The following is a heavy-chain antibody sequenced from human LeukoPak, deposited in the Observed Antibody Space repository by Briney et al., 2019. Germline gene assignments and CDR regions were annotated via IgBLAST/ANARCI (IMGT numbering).Heavy chain of an antibody. V-gene: IGHV3-53*01. J-gene: IGHJ6*02. CDR3: ARDSKGYPGVDV. D-gene: IGHD5-12*01. Sequence: GGSLRLSCAASGFTVSSNYMSWVRQAPGKGLEWVSVIYSGGSTYYADSVKGRFTISRDNSKNTLYLQMNSLRAEDTAVYYCARDSKGYPGVDVWGQGTTVTVSS. CDR1: GFTVSSNY. CDR2: IYSGGST.